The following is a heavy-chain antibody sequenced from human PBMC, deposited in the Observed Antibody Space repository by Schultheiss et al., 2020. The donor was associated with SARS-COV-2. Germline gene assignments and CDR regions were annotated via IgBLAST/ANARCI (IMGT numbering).Heavy chain of an antibody. CDR2: ISAYNGNT. Sequence: ASVKVSCKASGGTFSSYGISWVRQAPGQGLEWMGWISAYNGNTNYAQKLQGRVTMTTDTSTSTAYMELRSLRSDDTAVYYCARAIGGCSGNTCYFDYWGQGTLVTVSS. CDR1: GGTFSSYG. D-gene: IGHD2-15*01. V-gene: IGHV1-18*01. J-gene: IGHJ4*02. CDR3: ARAIGGCSGNTCYFDY.